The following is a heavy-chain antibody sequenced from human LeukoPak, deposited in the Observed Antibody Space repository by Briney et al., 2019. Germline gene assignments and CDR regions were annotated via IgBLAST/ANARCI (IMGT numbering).Heavy chain of an antibody. V-gene: IGHV4-39*01. D-gene: IGHD3-22*01. CDR3: AGQDSSGYYFDY. CDR2: IYYSGST. J-gene: IGHJ4*02. CDR1: GGSISSSSYY. Sequence: SETLSLTCTVSGGSISSSSYYWGWIRQPPGKGLEWIGSIYYSGSTYYNPSLKSRVTISVDTSKNQFSLKLSSVTAADTAVYYCAGQDSSGYYFDYWGQGTLVTVSS.